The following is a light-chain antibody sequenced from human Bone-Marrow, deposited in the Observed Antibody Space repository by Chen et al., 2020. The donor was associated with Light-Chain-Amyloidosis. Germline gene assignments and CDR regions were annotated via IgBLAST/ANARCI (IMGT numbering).Light chain of an antibody. CDR1: QSINNK. J-gene: IGKJ1*01. CDR3: QQYDNWKT. CDR2: GAS. V-gene: IGKV3-15*01. Sequence: EIVMTQSPATLSVSPGERVTLPCRASQSINNKLACYQQKPGQAPRRLIYGASTRSTGIPARFSGSGSGTEFTLTISSMQPEDFAVYYCQQYDNWKTFGQGTNVEIK.